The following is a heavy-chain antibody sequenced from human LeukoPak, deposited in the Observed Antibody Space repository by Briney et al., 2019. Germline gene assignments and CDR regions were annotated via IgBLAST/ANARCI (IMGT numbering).Heavy chain of an antibody. CDR3: ARHGVLRYFDWLDYFDY. V-gene: IGHV4-59*08. D-gene: IGHD3-9*01. J-gene: IGHJ4*02. CDR1: GGSISSYY. Sequence: SETLSLTCTVSGGSISSYYWSWIRQPPGKGLEWIGYIYYSGSTNYNPSLKSRVTISVDTSKNQFSLKLSSVTAADTAVYYCARHGVLRYFDWLDYFDYWGQGTLVTVSS. CDR2: IYYSGST.